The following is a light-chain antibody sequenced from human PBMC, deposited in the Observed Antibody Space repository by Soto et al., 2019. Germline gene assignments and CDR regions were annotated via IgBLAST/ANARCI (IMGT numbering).Light chain of an antibody. CDR2: AAY. Sequence: EIVLTQSPGTLSLSPGERATLSCRASQSVTSTYVAWYQQRPGQAPRLLLYAAYNRATGIPDRFSGSGSGTDFTLTISRLEPEDFAVYYCQQYGSSPQTFGQGTKVEIK. J-gene: IGKJ1*01. CDR3: QQYGSSPQT. CDR1: QSVTSTY. V-gene: IGKV3-20*01.